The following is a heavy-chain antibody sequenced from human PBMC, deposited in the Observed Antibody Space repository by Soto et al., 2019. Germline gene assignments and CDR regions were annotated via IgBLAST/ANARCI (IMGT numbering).Heavy chain of an antibody. J-gene: IGHJ6*02. CDR1: GCRFVSYW. CDR3: ARLSGTASSPYGMDV. Sequence: LQNPCRGAGCRFVSYWVGWVSQMPGKGLEWMGIIHPGDSVTRYSPSFQGQVTISADKSISSAYLQWSSLRASDTAIYYCARLSGTASSPYGMDVWGQGTTVTVPS. CDR2: IHPGDSVT. D-gene: IGHD1-1*01. V-gene: IGHV5-51*01.